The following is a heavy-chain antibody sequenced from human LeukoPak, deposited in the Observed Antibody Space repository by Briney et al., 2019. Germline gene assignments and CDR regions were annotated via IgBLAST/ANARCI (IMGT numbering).Heavy chain of an antibody. J-gene: IGHJ6*03. CDR2: IRYDGSNK. V-gene: IGHV3-30*02. Sequence: PGGSLRLPCAASGFTFRSYGMHWVRQAPGKGLEWVTFIRYDGSNKYYTDSGKGRFTISRDNYKNTLYLQMNSLRTEDTAVYYCAKDSYYYIDVWGKGTTVTVSS. CDR3: AKDSYYYIDV. CDR1: GFTFRSYG.